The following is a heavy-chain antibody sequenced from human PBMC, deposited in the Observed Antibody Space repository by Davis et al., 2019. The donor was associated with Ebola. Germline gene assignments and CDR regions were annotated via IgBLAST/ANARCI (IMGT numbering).Heavy chain of an antibody. Sequence: PGGSLRLSCKGSGYSFTSYWISWVRQMPGKGLEWMGRIDPSDSYTNYSPSFQGHVTISADKSISTAYLQWSSLKASDTAMYYCACKTGYSGYDWLGYGMDVWGQGTTVTVSS. CDR1: GYSFTSYW. CDR2: IDPSDSYT. V-gene: IGHV5-10-1*01. D-gene: IGHD5-12*01. J-gene: IGHJ6*02. CDR3: ACKTGYSGYDWLGYGMDV.